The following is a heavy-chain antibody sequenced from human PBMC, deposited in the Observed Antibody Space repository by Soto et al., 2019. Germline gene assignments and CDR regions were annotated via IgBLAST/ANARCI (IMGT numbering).Heavy chain of an antibody. J-gene: IGHJ4*02. CDR2: IYHSGST. Sequence: QVQLQESGPGLVKPSGTLSLTCAVSGDSISSSNWWSWVRQPPGKGLEWIGEIYHSGSTNYNPSLKSRVTISVDKCKNQFSLNLNSVTAADTAVYYCARHSGSYFRDYWGQGTLVTVSS. CDR1: GDSISSSNW. V-gene: IGHV4-4*02. CDR3: ARHSGSYFRDY. D-gene: IGHD1-26*01.